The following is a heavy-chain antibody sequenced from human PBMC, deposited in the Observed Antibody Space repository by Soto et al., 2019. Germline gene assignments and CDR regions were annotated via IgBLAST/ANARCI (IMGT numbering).Heavy chain of an antibody. Sequence: QVQLVQSGAEVKNPGASVKVSCKASGYTLTDHYIHWVRQAPGQGLEWMGWINSKSGGTNYAQKFRGRVTMTRDTSISTTYLDLSRLGSDDTAVYYCARGGGRYNTDYWGQGTLVTVSS. CDR1: GYTLTDHY. CDR3: ARGGGRYNTDY. CDR2: INSKSGGT. D-gene: IGHD1-26*01. V-gene: IGHV1-2*02. J-gene: IGHJ4*02.